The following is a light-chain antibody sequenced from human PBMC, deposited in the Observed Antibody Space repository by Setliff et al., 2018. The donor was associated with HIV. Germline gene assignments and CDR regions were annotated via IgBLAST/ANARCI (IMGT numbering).Light chain of an antibody. CDR3: CSFFTSSTLDVI. Sequence: SALTQPASVSGSLGQSVTISCSGTTADIGAYNYVSWYQHHPGKAPKLIISGVTKRPSGVSERFSGSKSGSTASLTVSGLQPEDEADYYCCSFFTSSTLDVIFGGGTKVTVL. CDR1: TADIGAYNY. J-gene: IGLJ2*01. V-gene: IGLV2-14*03. CDR2: GVT.